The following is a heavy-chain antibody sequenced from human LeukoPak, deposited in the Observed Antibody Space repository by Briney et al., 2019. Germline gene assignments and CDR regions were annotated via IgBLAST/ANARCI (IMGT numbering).Heavy chain of an antibody. CDR1: GGSMVNYH. Sequence: PSETLSLTRTVSGGSMVNYHWTWIRQSPGKEPEYIGYIYNIETTYNNPSLMGRVTVSVDMSSRQFSLKLKSVTAADTAVYYCARGLDGYRFDPWGQGIMVTVSS. CDR3: ARGLDGYRFDP. D-gene: IGHD5-18*01. CDR2: IYNIETT. J-gene: IGHJ5*02. V-gene: IGHV4-59*01.